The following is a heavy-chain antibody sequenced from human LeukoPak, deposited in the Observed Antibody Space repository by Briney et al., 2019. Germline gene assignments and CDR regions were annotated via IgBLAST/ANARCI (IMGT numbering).Heavy chain of an antibody. CDR3: ARDSQSAYYYDSSGYYYFDY. J-gene: IGHJ4*02. V-gene: IGHV1-69*13. CDR1: GGTFSSYA. Sequence: SVKVSCKASGGTFSSYAINWVRQAPGQGLEWMGGIIPIFGTVNYAQKFQGRVTITADESTNTAYMELSSLRSEDTAVYYYARDSQSAYYYDSSGYYYFDYWGQGTLVTVSS. CDR2: IIPIFGTV. D-gene: IGHD3-22*01.